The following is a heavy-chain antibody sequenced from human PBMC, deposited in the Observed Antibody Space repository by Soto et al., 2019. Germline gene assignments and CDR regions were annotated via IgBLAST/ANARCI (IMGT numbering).Heavy chain of an antibody. CDR3: ARDSRVAVAGAPYYYFYGFDV. V-gene: IGHV4-59*11. CDR1: GGSINNHF. CDR2: IYYSGST. J-gene: IGHJ6*02. Sequence: QVQLQQSGPGLVKPSETLSLTCTVSGGSINNHFWNWIRQPPGRGLEWIGYIYYSGSTNYNPSLESRVSILVDTSKNQFSLRLSSVTAADTAVYYCARDSRVAVAGAPYYYFYGFDVWGQGTTVTVSS. D-gene: IGHD6-19*01.